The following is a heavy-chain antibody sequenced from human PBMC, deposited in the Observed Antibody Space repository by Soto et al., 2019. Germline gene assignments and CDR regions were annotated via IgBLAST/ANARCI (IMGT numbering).Heavy chain of an antibody. CDR1: GYPISSGYF. D-gene: IGHD3-22*01. CDR3: AREDYYEGSGYYYYFDY. J-gene: IGHJ4*02. CDR2: IFHSGST. Sequence: SATLSITCAVSGYPISSGYFWGWIRQPPGQGLEWIGSIFHSGSTYYNPSLKSRVTISVDTSKNQFSLKLSSVTAADMAVYYCAREDYYEGSGYYYYFDYWGQGTLVTVSS. V-gene: IGHV4-38-2*02.